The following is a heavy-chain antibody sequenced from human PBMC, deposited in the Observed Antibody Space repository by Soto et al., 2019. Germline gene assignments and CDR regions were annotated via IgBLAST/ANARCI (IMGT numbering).Heavy chain of an antibody. CDR2: IYYSGST. Sequence: SETLSLTCTVSGGSISSSSYYWGWIRQPPGKGLEWIGSIYYSGSTYYNPSLKSRVTISVDTSKNQFSLKLSSVTAADTAVYYCARHAPHYDFWLVQTRGFDPWGQGTLVTVSS. CDR1: GGSISSSSYY. V-gene: IGHV4-39*01. D-gene: IGHD3-3*01. J-gene: IGHJ5*02. CDR3: ARHAPHYDFWLVQTRGFDP.